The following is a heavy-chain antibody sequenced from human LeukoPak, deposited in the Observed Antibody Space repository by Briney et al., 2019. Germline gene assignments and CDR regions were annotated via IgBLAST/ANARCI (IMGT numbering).Heavy chain of an antibody. D-gene: IGHD3-16*01. Sequence: GGSLRLSCAASGFTFSSYWLSWVRQAPGKGLEWVANIKQDGSEKYYVDSVKGRFTISRDNAKNSLYLQMNSLRAEDTAVYYCARDHSYIWSDYWGQGTLVTVSS. CDR3: ARDHSYIWSDY. V-gene: IGHV3-7*01. J-gene: IGHJ4*02. CDR1: GFTFSSYW. CDR2: IKQDGSEK.